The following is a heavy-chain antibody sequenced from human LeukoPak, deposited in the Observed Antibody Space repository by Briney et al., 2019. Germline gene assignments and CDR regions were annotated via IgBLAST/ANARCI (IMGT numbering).Heavy chain of an antibody. D-gene: IGHD4-11*01. CDR1: GFTFSAYW. J-gene: IGHJ4*02. CDR3: VDGTTPDF. CDR2: IKQDGSEK. Sequence: GGSLRLSCAASGFTFSAYWMSWVRQARGRGLEWVASIKQDGSEKYYVDSVKGRFTISRDNARNSLYLQMDSLRPEDTTVYYCVDGTTPDFWGQGTPVTISS. V-gene: IGHV3-7*01.